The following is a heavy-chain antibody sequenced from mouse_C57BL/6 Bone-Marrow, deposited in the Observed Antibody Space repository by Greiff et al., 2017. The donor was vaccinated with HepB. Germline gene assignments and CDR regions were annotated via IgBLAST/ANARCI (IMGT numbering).Heavy chain of an antibody. Sequence: VQLQQSGTVLARPGASVKMSCKTSGYTFTSYWMHWVKQRPGQGLEWIGYIYPRDGSTKYNEKFKGKATLTADKSSSTAYMQLNSLTSEDSAVYFCARRVDYYAMDYWGQGTSVTVSS. V-gene: IGHV1-7*01. D-gene: IGHD1-1*01. CDR3: ARRVDYYAMDY. CDR2: IYPRDGST. CDR1: GYTFTSYW. J-gene: IGHJ4*01.